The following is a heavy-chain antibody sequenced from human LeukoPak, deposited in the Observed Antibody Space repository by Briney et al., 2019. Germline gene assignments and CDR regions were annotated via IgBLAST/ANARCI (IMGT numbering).Heavy chain of an antibody. J-gene: IGHJ4*02. V-gene: IGHV3-30*02. D-gene: IGHD2-2*01. Sequence: GGSLRLSCAASGFTFSTYDVHWVRQAPGKGLEWVALRRYDGSNEYYTDSVKGRFTMSRDNSKKTLSLQMKSLRPEDTAVYYCSRDRHCIGSTCYGLWGQGTRVTVSS. CDR2: RRYDGSNE. CDR3: SRDRHCIGSTCYGL. CDR1: GFTFSTYD.